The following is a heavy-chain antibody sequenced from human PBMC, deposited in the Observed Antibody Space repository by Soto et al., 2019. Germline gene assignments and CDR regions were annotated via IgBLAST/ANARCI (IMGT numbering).Heavy chain of an antibody. Sequence: EPQLLESGGGLAHPGGSLRLSCGASGFTFSSYAMSWVRQAPGKGLEWVAAISGSGVSTYYAASVRGRSTISRDNSKTTLELQLYRLGAEDTAVYYCATFYCISTMCQAPAAKSTGGFEIWGQGTLVTVSS. J-gene: IGHJ3*02. D-gene: IGHD2-2*01. V-gene: IGHV3-23*01. CDR2: ISGSGVST. CDR1: GFTFSSYA. CDR3: ATFYCISTMCQAPAAKSTGGFEI.